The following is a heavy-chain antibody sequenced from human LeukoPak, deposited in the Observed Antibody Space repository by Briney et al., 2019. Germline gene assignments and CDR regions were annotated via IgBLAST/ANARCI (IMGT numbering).Heavy chain of an antibody. CDR2: ISYDGSNK. CDR1: GFTFSNYG. CDR3: ARGPYCSGGSCYHFDY. D-gene: IGHD2-15*01. V-gene: IGHV3-30*03. J-gene: IGHJ4*02. Sequence: PGGSLRLSCAASGFTFSNYGIHWVRRAPGKGLEWVALISYDGSNKYYADSVKGRFTISRDNSKNTLYLQMNSLRAEDTAVYYCARGPYCSGGSCYHFDYWGQGTLVTVSS.